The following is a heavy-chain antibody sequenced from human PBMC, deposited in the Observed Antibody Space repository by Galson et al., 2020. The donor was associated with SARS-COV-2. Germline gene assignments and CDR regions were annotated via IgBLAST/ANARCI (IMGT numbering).Heavy chain of an antibody. CDR3: ARVPVEMAIMWSSYYYVMDL. CDR1: GFSLSTSGMC. J-gene: IGHJ6*04. D-gene: IGHD2-21*01. Sequence: SGPTLVKPTQTLTLTCTFSGFSLSTSGMCVSWIRQPPGKALEWLALIDWDDDKYYSTSLKTRLTISKDTSKNQVVLTMTNMDPVDTATYYCARVPVEMAIMWSSYYYVMDLWGKGTTVTV. CDR2: IDWDDDK. V-gene: IGHV2-70*01.